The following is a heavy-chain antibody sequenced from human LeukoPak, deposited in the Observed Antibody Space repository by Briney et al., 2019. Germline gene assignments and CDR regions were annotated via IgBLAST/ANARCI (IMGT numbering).Heavy chain of an antibody. CDR1: GFTFSSYG. D-gene: IGHD4-23*01. Sequence: GGSLRLSCAASGFTFSSYGRTWVRQAPGKGLEWVSSISDSGVSTYYADSVKGRFTISRDNSKNTLYLQMNSLRAEDTAVFYCAKKQWGHSYVGDYWGQGTLVTVSS. CDR2: ISDSGVST. J-gene: IGHJ4*02. V-gene: IGHV3-23*01. CDR3: AKKQWGHSYVGDY.